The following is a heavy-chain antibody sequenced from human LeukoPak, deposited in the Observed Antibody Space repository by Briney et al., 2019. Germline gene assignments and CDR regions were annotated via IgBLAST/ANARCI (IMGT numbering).Heavy chain of an antibody. V-gene: IGHV1-18*01. CDR2: ISAYNGNT. CDR1: GYTFTSYG. D-gene: IGHD2-15*01. CDR3: ARDQLVAPNIVVVVAQELDY. Sequence: ASVKVSCKASGYTFTSYGISWVRQAPGQGLELMGWISAYNGNTNYAQKLQGRVTMTTDTSTSTAYMELRSLRSDDTAVYYCARDQLVAPNIVVVVAQELDYWGQGTLVTVSS. J-gene: IGHJ4*02.